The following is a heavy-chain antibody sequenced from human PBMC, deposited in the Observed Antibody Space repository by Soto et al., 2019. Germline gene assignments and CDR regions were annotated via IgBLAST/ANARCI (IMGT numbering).Heavy chain of an antibody. J-gene: IGHJ6*02. D-gene: IGHD2-15*01. CDR2: VIPIFGTP. CDR1: RGTFSTYA. CDR3: ARSQGGSSSLDIYYYYYYGMDV. Sequence: QVQLVQSGAEVKKPGSSVKVSCKAPRGTFSTYAISWVRQAPGQGLEWMGGVIPIFGTPKYAQKFQGRVTITADESTSTGYMELRSLRSDDTAVYYCARSQGGSSSLDIYYYYYYGMDVWGQGTTVTVSS. V-gene: IGHV1-69*01.